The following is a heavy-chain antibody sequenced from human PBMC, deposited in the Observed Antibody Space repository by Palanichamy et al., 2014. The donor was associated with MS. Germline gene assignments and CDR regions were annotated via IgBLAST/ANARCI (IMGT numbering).Heavy chain of an antibody. CDR1: GFTFSSYW. J-gene: IGHJ3*02. CDR3: ARVIAARPAFDI. V-gene: IGHV3-7*01. Sequence: EVQLVESGEAWSSLGGPVRLSCAASGFTFSSYWMSWVRQAPGKGLEWVANIKQDGSEKYYVDSVKGRFTISRDNAKNSLYLQMNSLRAEDTAVYYCARVIAARPAFDIWGQGTMVTVSS. D-gene: IGHD6-6*01. CDR2: IKQDGSEK.